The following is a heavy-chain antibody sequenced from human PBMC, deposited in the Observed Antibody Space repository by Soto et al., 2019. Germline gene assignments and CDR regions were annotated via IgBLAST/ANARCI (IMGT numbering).Heavy chain of an antibody. CDR3: ARQIGDDPFDV. V-gene: IGHV4-59*01. Sequence: LSLTCTVSGGSISTYYWNWIRQSPGKGLEWIGYNYRTGSTHYNPSLNSRVAISLDTSRNKFSLKLNSVTAADTAVYFCARQIGDDPFDVWGQGTMVTVSS. CDR2: NYRTGST. J-gene: IGHJ3*01. D-gene: IGHD3-3*01. CDR1: GGSISTYY.